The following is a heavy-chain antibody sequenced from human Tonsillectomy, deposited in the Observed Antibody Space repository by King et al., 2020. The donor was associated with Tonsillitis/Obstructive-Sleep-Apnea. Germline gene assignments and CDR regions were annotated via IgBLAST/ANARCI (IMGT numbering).Heavy chain of an antibody. V-gene: IGHV4-34*01. J-gene: IGHJ5*02. D-gene: IGHD2-21*02. CDR1: GGSFSGYY. CDR2: INHSGST. CDR3: ASRSDPASDYNWFDP. Sequence: VQLQQWGAGLLKPSETLSLTCAVYGGSFSGYYWSWIRQPPGKGLEWIGEINHSGSTNYNPSLKSRVTISVDTSKNQFSLKLSSVTAADTAVYYCASRSDPASDYNWFDPWGQGNLVTVSS.